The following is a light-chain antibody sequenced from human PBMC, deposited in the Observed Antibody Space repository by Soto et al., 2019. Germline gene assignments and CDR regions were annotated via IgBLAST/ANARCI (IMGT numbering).Light chain of an antibody. CDR1: QSIGSY. J-gene: IGKJ2*01. V-gene: IGKV1-39*01. CDR2: AAS. CDR3: QQSYTTPRT. Sequence: DIPMTQSPSSLSASVGDRVTITCRASQSIGSYLNWYQHKPGRAPKVLIFAASSLQSEVPSRFSGSGSGAEFTLTISNLQPEDFATYYCQQSYTTPRTFGQGIRLEIK.